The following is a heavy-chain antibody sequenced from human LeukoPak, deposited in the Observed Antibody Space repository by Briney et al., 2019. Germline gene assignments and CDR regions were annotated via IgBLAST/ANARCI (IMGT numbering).Heavy chain of an antibody. V-gene: IGHV3-11*01. CDR2: ISSSGGTI. J-gene: IGHJ6*02. CDR1: GFTFSDYY. CDR3: ARVDIVATITVDYYYGMDV. Sequence: GGSLRLSCAASGFTFSDYYMSWIRQAPGKGLEWVSYISSSGGTIYYADSVKGRFTISRDNAKNSLYLQMNSLRAEDTAVYYCARVDIVATITVDYYYGMDVWGQGTTVTVSS. D-gene: IGHD5-12*01.